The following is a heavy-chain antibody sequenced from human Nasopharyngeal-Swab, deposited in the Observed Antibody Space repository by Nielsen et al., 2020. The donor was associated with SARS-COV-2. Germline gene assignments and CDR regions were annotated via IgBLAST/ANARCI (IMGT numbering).Heavy chain of an antibody. CDR1: GFTFSSYG. D-gene: IGHD2-2*01. Sequence: GGSLRLSCAASGFTFSSYGMHWVRQAPGKGLEWVAVIWYDGSNKYYADSVKGRFTISRDNSKNTLYLQMNSLRAEDTAVYYCARDRYCSSTSCYELNYYYGMDVWDQGTTVTVSS. CDR2: IWYDGSNK. J-gene: IGHJ6*02. CDR3: ARDRYCSSTSCYELNYYYGMDV. V-gene: IGHV3-33*01.